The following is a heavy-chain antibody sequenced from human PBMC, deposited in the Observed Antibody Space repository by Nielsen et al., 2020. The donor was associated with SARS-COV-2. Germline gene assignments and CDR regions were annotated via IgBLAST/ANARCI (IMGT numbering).Heavy chain of an antibody. CDR3: ARGGRITFGGADDAFDI. CDR2: IYHSGRT. D-gene: IGHD3-16*01. V-gene: IGHV4-30-2*01. CDR1: GGSISSGGYS. Sequence: SEPLSPTFAVSGGSISSGGYSWSWIRQPPGKGLEWIGYIYHSGRTYYNPSLKSRVTISVDRSKNQFSLKLSSVTAADTAVYYCARGGRITFGGADDAFDIWGQGTMVTVSS. J-gene: IGHJ3*02.